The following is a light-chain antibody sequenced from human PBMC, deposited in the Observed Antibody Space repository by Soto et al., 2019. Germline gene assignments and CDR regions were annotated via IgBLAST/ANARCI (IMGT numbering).Light chain of an antibody. CDR1: SSNIGNNY. Sequence: QSVVTQPPSVSAAPGQKVTVSCSGSSSNIGNNYVSWYQQLPRTAPKLLIYDNKQRPSGIPDRFSGSRSGTSATLGITGLQTRDEADYYCATWDSGLSSVVFGGGTKLTVL. CDR2: DNK. J-gene: IGLJ2*01. V-gene: IGLV1-51*01. CDR3: ATWDSGLSSVV.